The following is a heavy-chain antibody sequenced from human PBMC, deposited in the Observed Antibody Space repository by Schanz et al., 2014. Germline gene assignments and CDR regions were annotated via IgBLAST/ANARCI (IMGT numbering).Heavy chain of an antibody. CDR3: ARDNRYYLFDY. CDR1: GFTFSTST. J-gene: IGHJ4*02. V-gene: IGHV3-64*01. D-gene: IGHD3-16*02. CDR2: ISSKGDMT. Sequence: EVQLVESGGGLIHPGGSLRLSCAVSGFTFSTSTMHWVRQAPGKGLEYVSSISSKGDMTFYGNSVKGRFTISRDNSKNTLYLQLGSLSAEDTAVYFCARDNRYYLFDYWGQGALXTVSS.